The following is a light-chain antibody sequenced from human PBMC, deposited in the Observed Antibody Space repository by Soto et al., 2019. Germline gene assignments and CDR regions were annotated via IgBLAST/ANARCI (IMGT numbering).Light chain of an antibody. Sequence: DIQMTQSPSSLSASVGDRVTITCRASQSISSYLNWYQQKLGKAPKLLIYAASSLQSGVPSRFSGSGSGTDFTLIISSLQPEDFATYYCQQSYSTPLFGPGTKVDIK. CDR1: QSISSY. J-gene: IGKJ3*01. CDR2: AAS. V-gene: IGKV1-39*01. CDR3: QQSYSTPL.